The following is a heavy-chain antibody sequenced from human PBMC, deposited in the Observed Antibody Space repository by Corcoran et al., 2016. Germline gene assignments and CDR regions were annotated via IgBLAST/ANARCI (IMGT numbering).Heavy chain of an antibody. CDR3: AREWQQLVGFSGWFDP. CDR2: IIPIFGTA. CDR1: GGTFSSYA. Sequence: QVQLVQSGAEVKKPGSSVKVSCKASGGTFSSYAISWVRQAPGQGLEWMGGIIPIFGTANYAQKFQGRVTITADESTSTAYMELSSLRSEDMAVYYGAREWQQLVGFSGWFDPWGQGTLVTVSS. V-gene: IGHV1-69*01. D-gene: IGHD6-13*01. J-gene: IGHJ5*02.